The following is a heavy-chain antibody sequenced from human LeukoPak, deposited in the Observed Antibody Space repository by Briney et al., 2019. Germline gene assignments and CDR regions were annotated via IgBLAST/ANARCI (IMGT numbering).Heavy chain of an antibody. J-gene: IGHJ4*02. V-gene: IGHV3-7*01. Sequence: GGSLRLSCAASGFTLSSYWMSWVRQAPGKGLEWVANIRHDGNAKNYVPSVRGRFTISGDNAKNSLYLQMNSLTVEDTAVYYCATSHDSAGNDWGQGTLVTVSS. D-gene: IGHD2-15*01. CDR3: ATSHDSAGND. CDR1: GFTLSSYW. CDR2: IRHDGNAK.